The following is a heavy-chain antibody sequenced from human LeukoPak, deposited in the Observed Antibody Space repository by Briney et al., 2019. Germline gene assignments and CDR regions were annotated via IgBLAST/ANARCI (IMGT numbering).Heavy chain of an antibody. D-gene: IGHD1-26*01. CDR3: ASYSGSYKNWFDP. CDR1: GGSISSSSYY. CDR2: IYYSGST. Sequence: SETLSLTCTVSGGSISSSSYYWGWIRQPPGKGLEWIGSIYYSGSTYYNPSLKSRVTISVDTSKNQFSLKLSSVTAADTAVYYCASYSGSYKNWFDPWGQGTLVTVSS. V-gene: IGHV4-39*07. J-gene: IGHJ5*02.